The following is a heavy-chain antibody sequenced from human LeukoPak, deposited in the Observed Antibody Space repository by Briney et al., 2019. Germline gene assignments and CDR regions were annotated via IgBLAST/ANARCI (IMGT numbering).Heavy chain of an antibody. CDR3: SGSGSLPTTYYYYMDV. CDR2: IRYDGSNK. Sequence: PGGSLRLSCAASGFTFSSYGMHWVRQAPGKGLEWVAFIRYDGSNKYYADSVEGRFTISRDNSKNTLYLQMNSLRAEDTAVYYCSGSGSLPTTYYYYMDVWGKGTMVTVSS. V-gene: IGHV3-30*02. CDR1: GFTFSSYG. D-gene: IGHD3-22*01. J-gene: IGHJ6*03.